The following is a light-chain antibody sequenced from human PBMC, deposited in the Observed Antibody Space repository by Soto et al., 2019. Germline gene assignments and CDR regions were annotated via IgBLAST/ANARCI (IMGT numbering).Light chain of an antibody. CDR1: SSYFGGYDY. CDR3: SSYTTSSSYV. J-gene: IGLJ1*01. CDR2: EVS. Sequence: QSALTQRASVSGSPGQSITIPCAVTSSYFGGYDYVSWYQQHPGEVPKLIIFEVSSRPAWISNRFSASKSGNTASLTISGLQAEDEADYYCSSYTTSSSYVFGTGTMVTVL. V-gene: IGLV2-14*01.